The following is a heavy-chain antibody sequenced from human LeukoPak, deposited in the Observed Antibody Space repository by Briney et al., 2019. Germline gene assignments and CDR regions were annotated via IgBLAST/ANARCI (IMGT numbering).Heavy chain of an antibody. CDR3: ARVSASTPYLSEY. Sequence: SETLSLTCTVSGGSIISSDYYWNWIRQPPGKGLEWIGYIHYSGSTHYNPSLRSRVTISVDTSKNQFSLKLNSVTAADTAVYYCARVSASTPYLSEYWGQGTLVTVSS. V-gene: IGHV4-30-4*01. D-gene: IGHD5/OR15-5a*01. CDR1: GGSIISSDYY. J-gene: IGHJ4*02. CDR2: IHYSGST.